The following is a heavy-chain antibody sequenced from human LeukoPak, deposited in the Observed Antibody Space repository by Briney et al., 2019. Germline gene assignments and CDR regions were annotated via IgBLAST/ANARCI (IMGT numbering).Heavy chain of an antibody. CDR1: GGSISSSSYY. Sequence: SETLSLTCTVSGGSISSSSYYWGWIRQPPGKGLEWIGSIYYSGSTYYNPSLKSRVTISVDTSKNQFSLKLSSVTAADTAVYYCARHLIQYYFDYWGQGTLVTVSS. J-gene: IGHJ4*02. V-gene: IGHV4-39*01. D-gene: IGHD2-8*01. CDR3: ARHLIQYYFDY. CDR2: IYYSGST.